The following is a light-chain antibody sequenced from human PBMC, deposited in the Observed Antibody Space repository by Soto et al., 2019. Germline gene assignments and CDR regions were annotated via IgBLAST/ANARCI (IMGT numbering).Light chain of an antibody. CDR2: GAS. Sequence: EIVLTQSPGTLSLSPGERATLSCRASQSVSSRYLAWYQQKPGQAPRLLISGASTRATGIPDRFSGSGSGTDFTLTISRLEPEDFAVYYCQQYNNWPRFTFGPGTKVDIK. J-gene: IGKJ3*01. CDR3: QQYNNWPRFT. V-gene: IGKV3-20*01. CDR1: QSVSSRY.